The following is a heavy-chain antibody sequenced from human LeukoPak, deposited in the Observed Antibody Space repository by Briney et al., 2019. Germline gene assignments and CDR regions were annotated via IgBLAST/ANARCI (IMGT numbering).Heavy chain of an antibody. Sequence: GGSLRLSCAASGFILNDYGMHWVRQAPGKGLERVADIWFDKNQHFADSVKGRFAISRDNSKNTVYLQINSLRAEDTAVYYCARDRHCVNGVCHSPPGMDVWGQGTTVTVSS. CDR1: GFILNDYG. D-gene: IGHD2-8*01. J-gene: IGHJ6*02. CDR3: ARDRHCVNGVCHSPPGMDV. CDR2: IWFDKNQ. V-gene: IGHV3-33*01.